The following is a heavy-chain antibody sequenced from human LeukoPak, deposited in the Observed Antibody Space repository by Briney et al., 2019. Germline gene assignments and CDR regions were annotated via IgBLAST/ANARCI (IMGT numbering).Heavy chain of an antibody. V-gene: IGHV3-74*01. CDR3: ARDEEGGYSYGLLDY. D-gene: IGHD5-18*01. Sequence: GGSLRLSCAASGFTFSSYAMHWVRQAPGKGLVWVSRINSDGSSISYADSVKGRFTISRDNSKNTLYLQMNSLRAEDTAVYYCARDEEGGYSYGLLDYWGQGTLVTVSS. J-gene: IGHJ4*02. CDR2: INSDGSSI. CDR1: GFTFSSYA.